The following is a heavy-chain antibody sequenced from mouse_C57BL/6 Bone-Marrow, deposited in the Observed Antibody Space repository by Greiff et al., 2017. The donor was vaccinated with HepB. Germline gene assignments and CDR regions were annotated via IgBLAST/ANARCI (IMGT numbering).Heavy chain of an antibody. J-gene: IGHJ3*01. CDR2: ISDGGSYT. CDR1: GFTFSSYA. CDR3: ARAPYGSSEAWFAY. D-gene: IGHD1-1*01. V-gene: IGHV5-4*03. Sequence: EVKLVESGGGLVKPGGSLKLSCAASGFTFSSYAMSWVRQTPEKRLEWVATISDGGSYTYYPDNVKGRVTISRDNAKNNLYLQMSHLKSEDTAMYYCARAPYGSSEAWFAYWGQGTLVTVSA.